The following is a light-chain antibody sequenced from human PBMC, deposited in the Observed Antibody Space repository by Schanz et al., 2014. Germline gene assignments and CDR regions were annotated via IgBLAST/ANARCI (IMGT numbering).Light chain of an antibody. Sequence: QSALAQPASVSGSPGQSITISCTGTSSDVGGYNFVSWYQLHPGKAPKLMIYEVSKRPSGVPDRFSGSKSGNTASLTVSGLQAEDEADYYCCSYAGSYTLVFGGGTKLTVL. CDR1: SSDVGGYNF. CDR3: CSYAGSYTLV. CDR2: EVS. V-gene: IGLV2-8*01. J-gene: IGLJ2*01.